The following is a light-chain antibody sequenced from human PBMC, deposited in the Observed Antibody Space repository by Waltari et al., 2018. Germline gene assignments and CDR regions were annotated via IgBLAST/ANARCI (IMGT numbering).Light chain of an antibody. J-gene: IGLJ1*01. CDR2: EDT. V-gene: IGLV3-10*01. CDR3: YSSDSTGLRV. CDR1: ELPRKY. Sequence: DELPRKYAYWFQQKSGQAPRLVIYEDTKRPSGIPERFSGSSSGTVATLTITGAQVDDEADYYCYSSDSTGLRVFGGGTTVVVL.